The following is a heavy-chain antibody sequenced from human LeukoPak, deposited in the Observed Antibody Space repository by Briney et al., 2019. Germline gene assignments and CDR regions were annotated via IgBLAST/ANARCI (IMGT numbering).Heavy chain of an antibody. CDR1: GGSISSSSYY. J-gene: IGHJ6*03. Sequence: PSETLSLTCTVSGGSISSSSYYWGWIRQPPGKGLEWIGYIYYSGSTNYNPSLKSRVTISVDKSKNQFSLKLSSVTAADTAVYYCAREGGSGSYSHYYYYYMDVWGKGTTVTVSS. CDR3: AREGGSGSYSHYYYYYMDV. CDR2: IYYSGST. V-gene: IGHV4-61*05. D-gene: IGHD1-26*01.